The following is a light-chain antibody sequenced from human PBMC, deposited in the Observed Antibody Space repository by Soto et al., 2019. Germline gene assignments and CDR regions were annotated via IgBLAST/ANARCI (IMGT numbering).Light chain of an antibody. CDR1: QSVSSN. V-gene: IGKV3D-15*01. CDR3: QHYNNWPPWT. J-gene: IGKJ1*01. Sequence: EIVMTQSPATLSVSPGERATLSCRASQSVSSNLAWYQQKPGQPPRLLIYGASTRATGIPARFSGSGSGTEFTLTISSLQSEDFAIYYCQHYNNWPPWTFGQGTKVEIE. CDR2: GAS.